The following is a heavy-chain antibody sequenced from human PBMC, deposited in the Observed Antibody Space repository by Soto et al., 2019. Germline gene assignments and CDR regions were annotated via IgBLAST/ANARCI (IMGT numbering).Heavy chain of an antibody. CDR1: GFTFDDYA. D-gene: IGHD2-2*01. J-gene: IGHJ6*03. CDR3: AKEVRYQLLRYYYYYMDV. Sequence: EVQLVESGGGLVQPGRSLRLSCAASGFTFDDYAMHWVRQAPGKGLEWVSGISWNSGSIGYADSVKGRFTISRDNAKNSLYLQMNSLRAEDTALYYCAKEVRYQLLRYYYYYMDVWGKGTTVTVSS. CDR2: ISWNSGSI. V-gene: IGHV3-9*01.